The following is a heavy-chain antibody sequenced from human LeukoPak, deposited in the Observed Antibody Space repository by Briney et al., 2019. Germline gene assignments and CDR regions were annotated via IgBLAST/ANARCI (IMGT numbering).Heavy chain of an antibody. CDR2: IRDSGSST. D-gene: IGHD1-26*01. CDR3: AKYSEMKGASFDY. V-gene: IGHV3-23*01. CDR1: GFTFGNYV. J-gene: IGHJ4*02. Sequence: GGSLRLSCAASGFTFGNYVMTCVRQIPEKGLEWVSAIRDSGSSTYYADSVKGRFTISRDNSKNTVYLQMNNLRAEDTAVYYCAKYSEMKGASFDYWGPVTLVTVSS.